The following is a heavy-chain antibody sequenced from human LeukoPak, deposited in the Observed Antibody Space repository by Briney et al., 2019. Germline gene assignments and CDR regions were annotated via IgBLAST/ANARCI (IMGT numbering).Heavy chain of an antibody. J-gene: IGHJ3*02. D-gene: IGHD4-17*01. Sequence: PGESLKISCKGSGYSFTSYWIGWVRQVPGKGLEWMGIINPGDSDTRYSPSFQDQVTISADKSISTAYLQWSSLKASDTAMYYCARRLTTSAFDIWGQGTMVTVSS. V-gene: IGHV5-51*01. CDR1: GYSFTSYW. CDR2: INPGDSDT. CDR3: ARRLTTSAFDI.